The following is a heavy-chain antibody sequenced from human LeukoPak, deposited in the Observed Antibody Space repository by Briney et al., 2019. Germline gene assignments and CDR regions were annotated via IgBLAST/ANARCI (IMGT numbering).Heavy chain of an antibody. Sequence: ASVKVSCKVSGYTLTELSMHWVRQVPGKGLEWMGGFDPEDGETIYAQKFQGRVTMTEDTSTDTAYMELSSLRSEDTAVYYCATDGPVLDPNAFDIWGQGTMVTVSS. V-gene: IGHV1-24*01. CDR1: GYTLTELS. D-gene: IGHD2-8*02. CDR3: ATDGPVLDPNAFDI. J-gene: IGHJ3*02. CDR2: FDPEDGET.